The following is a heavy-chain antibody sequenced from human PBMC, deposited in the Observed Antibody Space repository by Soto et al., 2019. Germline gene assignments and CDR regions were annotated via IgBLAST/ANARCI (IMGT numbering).Heavy chain of an antibody. J-gene: IGHJ4*02. V-gene: IGHV1-2*04. CDR3: AKGKFYDSTGYYLHY. D-gene: IGHD3-22*01. CDR2: INPNSGAT. Sequence: ASVKVSFKASGYSFTDNYIHWVRQAPGEGLQWMGWINPNSGATNYAQNFQGWVTMTRDTSISTAYMELSRLRSDDTAVYYCAKGKFYDSTGYYLHYWGQGTLVTVS. CDR1: GYSFTDNY.